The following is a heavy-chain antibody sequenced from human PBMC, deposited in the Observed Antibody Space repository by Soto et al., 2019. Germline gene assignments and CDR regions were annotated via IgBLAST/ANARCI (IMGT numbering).Heavy chain of an antibody. CDR2: IYWDDDK. V-gene: IGHV2-5*02. CDR3: AHVAVAGSGSY. CDR1: GFSLSTSGVG. D-gene: IGHD3-10*01. Sequence: QITLKESGPTLVKPTQTLTLTCTFSGFSLSTSGVGVGWIRQPPGKALEWLALIYWDDDKRYSPSLKRRLTITKDTSKNQVVLTMNNMDPVDTATYYCAHVAVAGSGSYWGQGTLVTVS. J-gene: IGHJ4*02.